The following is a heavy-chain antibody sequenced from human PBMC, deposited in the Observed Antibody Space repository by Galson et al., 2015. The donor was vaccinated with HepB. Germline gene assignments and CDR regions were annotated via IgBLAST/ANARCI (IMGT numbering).Heavy chain of an antibody. Sequence: PVKVSCKASGYTFTSYDINWVRQATGQGLEWMGWMNPNSGNTGYAQKFQGRVTMTRNTSISTAYMELSSLRSEDTAVYYCARGDLGFGELGPTPSKGYYYYYYMDVWGKGTTVTVSS. J-gene: IGHJ6*03. D-gene: IGHD3-10*01. CDR2: MNPNSGNT. CDR3: ARGDLGFGELGPTPSKGYYYYYYMDV. V-gene: IGHV1-8*01. CDR1: GYTFTSYD.